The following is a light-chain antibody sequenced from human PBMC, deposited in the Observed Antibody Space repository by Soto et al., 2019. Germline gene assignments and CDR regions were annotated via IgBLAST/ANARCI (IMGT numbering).Light chain of an antibody. CDR1: ESVSSH. J-gene: IGKJ4*01. Sequence: EIVMTQSPATLSVSQGERATLSCRASESVSSHLTWYQPKPGQAPRLLIYGASTRATGITARFSGSGSGTEFTLTSSGLQSEDVACYYCQQYNTWPLTFGGGTKVEIK. V-gene: IGKV3-15*01. CDR3: QQYNTWPLT. CDR2: GAS.